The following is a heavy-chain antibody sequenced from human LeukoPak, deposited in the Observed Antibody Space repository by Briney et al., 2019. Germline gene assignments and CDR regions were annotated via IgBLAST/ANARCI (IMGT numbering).Heavy chain of an antibody. Sequence: GGSLRLSCAASGFTFSSYSMNWVRQAPGKGLEWVSSISSSSSYIYYADSVKGRFTISRDNAKNSLYLQMNSLRAEDTAVYYCARGAVVVVPAAMLIWGQGTMVTVSS. CDR3: ARGAVVVVPAAMLI. V-gene: IGHV3-21*01. CDR1: GFTFSSYS. D-gene: IGHD2-2*01. J-gene: IGHJ3*02. CDR2: ISSSSSYI.